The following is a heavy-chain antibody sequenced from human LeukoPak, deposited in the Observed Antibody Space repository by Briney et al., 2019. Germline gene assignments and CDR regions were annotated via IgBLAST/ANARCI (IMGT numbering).Heavy chain of an antibody. J-gene: IGHJ3*02. CDR2: ISYDGSNK. Sequence: GGSLRLSCAASGFTFSSYAMHWVRQAPGKGLEWVAAISYDGSNKYYADSVKGRFTISRDNSKNTLYLQMNSLRAEDTAVYYCARDRGDSAFDIWGQGTMVTVSS. CDR3: ARDRGDSAFDI. D-gene: IGHD3-10*01. CDR1: GFTFSSYA. V-gene: IGHV3-30-3*01.